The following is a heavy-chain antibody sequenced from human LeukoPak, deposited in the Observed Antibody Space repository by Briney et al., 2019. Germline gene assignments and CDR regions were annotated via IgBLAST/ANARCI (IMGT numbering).Heavy chain of an antibody. Sequence: GGSLRLSCAASGFTFSSYWMSWVRQAPGKGLEWVSAISGSGGSTYYADSVKGRFTISRDNSKNTLYLQMNSLRAEDTAVYYCAKDLGWQLGGFDYWGQGTLVTVSS. CDR2: ISGSGGST. CDR3: AKDLGWQLGGFDY. CDR1: GFTFSSYW. J-gene: IGHJ4*02. D-gene: IGHD2-15*01. V-gene: IGHV3-23*01.